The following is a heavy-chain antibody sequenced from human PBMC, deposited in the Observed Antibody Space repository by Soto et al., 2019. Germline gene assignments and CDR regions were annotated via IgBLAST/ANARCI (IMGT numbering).Heavy chain of an antibody. CDR1: GNSLNSHDDY. CDR3: ARDSYSYGYPSPLSFDR. D-gene: IGHD5-18*01. J-gene: IGHJ4*02. CDR2: FHFSGST. V-gene: IGHV4-31*03. Sequence: VQLQESGPGLVKSSQTLSLTCTISGNSLNSHDDYWTWIRHLPGKGLQGIGYFHFSGSTYYNPSLGSRVSISTHTSKTQFSLILTSVTVADTAVYYCARDSYSYGYPSPLSFDRWGQGIPVTVSS.